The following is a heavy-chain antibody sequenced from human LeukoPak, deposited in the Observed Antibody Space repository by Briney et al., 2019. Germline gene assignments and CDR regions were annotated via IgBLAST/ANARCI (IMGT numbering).Heavy chain of an antibody. Sequence: SGGSLRLSCAASGFTFSSYWMHWVRQAPGKGLVWVSRINSDGSSTSYADSVKGRFTISRDNAKNTLYLQMNSLRAEDTAVYYCARDKLSVGYYDSSGYYFDYWGQGTLVTVSS. V-gene: IGHV3-74*01. J-gene: IGHJ4*02. CDR1: GFTFSSYW. CDR2: INSDGSST. D-gene: IGHD3-22*01. CDR3: ARDKLSVGYYDSSGYYFDY.